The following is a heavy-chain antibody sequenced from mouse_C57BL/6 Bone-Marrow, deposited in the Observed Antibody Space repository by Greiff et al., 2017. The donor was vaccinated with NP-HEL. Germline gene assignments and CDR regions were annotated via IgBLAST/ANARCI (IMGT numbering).Heavy chain of an antibody. CDR2: IWGGGST. CDR1: GFSLTSYG. D-gene: IGHD2-3*01. CDR3: AKQTFDGYFAMDY. V-gene: IGHV2-9*01. Sequence: VKLVESGPGLVAPSQSLSITCTVSGFSLTSYGVDWVRQPPGKGLEWLGVIWGGGSTNYNSALMSRLSISKDNSKSQVFLKMNSRQTDDTAMYYCAKQTFDGYFAMDYWGQGTSVTVSS. J-gene: IGHJ4*01.